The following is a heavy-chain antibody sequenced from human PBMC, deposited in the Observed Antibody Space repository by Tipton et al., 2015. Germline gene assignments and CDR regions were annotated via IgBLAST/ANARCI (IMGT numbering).Heavy chain of an antibody. CDR2: LYYNDNI. D-gene: IGHD1-26*01. J-gene: IGHJ4*02. Sequence: TLSLTCTVSGGSISSSSYYWGWIRQPPGKGLEWIVSLYYNDNIYYNPSLQSRVAMSADTSRNQFSLMLSSVTAADTAIYYCARSEVGDFDSWGQGTLVTVSS. V-gene: IGHV4-39*01. CDR3: ARSEVGDFDS. CDR1: GGSISSSSYY.